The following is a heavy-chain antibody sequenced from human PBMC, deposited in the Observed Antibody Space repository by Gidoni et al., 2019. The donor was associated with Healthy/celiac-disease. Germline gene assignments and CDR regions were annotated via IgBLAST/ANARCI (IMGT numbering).Heavy chain of an antibody. J-gene: IGHJ5*02. V-gene: IGHV2-5*02. CDR1: GFSRSTSGVG. D-gene: IGHD6-13*01. CDR2: IYWDDDK. Sequence: QITLKESGPTLVKPTQTLTLTCTFSGFSRSTSGVGVGWIRQPPGKALEWLALIYWDDDKRYTPSLKSRLTITKDTSKNHVVLTMTNMDPVDTATYYCARLTIIAAAVFNWFDPWGQGTLVTVSS. CDR3: ARLTIIAAAVFNWFDP.